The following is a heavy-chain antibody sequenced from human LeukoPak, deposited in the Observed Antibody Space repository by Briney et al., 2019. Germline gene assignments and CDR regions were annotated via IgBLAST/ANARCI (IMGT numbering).Heavy chain of an antibody. CDR2: IYYSGST. J-gene: IGHJ3*02. V-gene: IGHV4-59*08. CDR1: GGSISSYY. Sequence: SETLSLTCTVSGGSISSYYWSWIRRPPGKGLEWIGYIYYSGSTNYNPSLKSRVTISVDTSKNQFSLKLSSVTAADTAVYYCALGYCSGGSCFLGTSSAFDIWGQGTMVTVSS. D-gene: IGHD2-15*01. CDR3: ALGYCSGGSCFLGTSSAFDI.